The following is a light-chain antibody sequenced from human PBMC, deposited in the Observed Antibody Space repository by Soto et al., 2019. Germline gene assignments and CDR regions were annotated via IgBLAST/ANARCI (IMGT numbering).Light chain of an antibody. CDR3: QQYNNWPAT. V-gene: IGKV3-15*01. CDR2: DAS. CDR1: QSVTSY. Sequence: EIVLTQSPAALSLSPGERATLSCRASQSVTSYLAWYQQRPGQAPRLLINDASRRATGIPARFSGSGSGTEFILTISSLQSEDFAVYHCQQYNNWPATFGQGTKVDIK. J-gene: IGKJ1*01.